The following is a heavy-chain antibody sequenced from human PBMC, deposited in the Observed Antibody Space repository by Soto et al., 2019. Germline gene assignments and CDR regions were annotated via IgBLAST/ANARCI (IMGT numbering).Heavy chain of an antibody. CDR1: GGSISSGGYY. D-gene: IGHD3-3*01. J-gene: IGHJ6*03. V-gene: IGHV4-31*03. CDR2: IYYSGST. Sequence: PSETLSLTCTVSGGSISSGGYYWSLIRQHPGKGLEWIGYIYYSGSTYYNPSLKSRVTISVDTSKNQFSLKLSSVTAADTAVYYCARAQSITIFGVVPPLGDMDVWGKGTTVTVSS. CDR3: ARAQSITIFGVVPPLGDMDV.